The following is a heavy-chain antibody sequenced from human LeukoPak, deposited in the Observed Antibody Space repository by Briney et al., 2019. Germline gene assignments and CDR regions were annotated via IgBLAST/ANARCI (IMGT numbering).Heavy chain of an antibody. Sequence: ASVKVSCKASGYTFTSYYMHWVRQAPGQGLEWMGIINPSGGSTSYAQKFQGRVTMTRDTSTSTVYMELSSLRSEDTAVYYCARDLSRNVPAANGIDPWGQGTLVTVSS. CDR2: INPSGGST. D-gene: IGHD2-2*01. J-gene: IGHJ5*02. CDR1: GYTFTSYY. V-gene: IGHV1-46*01. CDR3: ARDLSRNVPAANGIDP.